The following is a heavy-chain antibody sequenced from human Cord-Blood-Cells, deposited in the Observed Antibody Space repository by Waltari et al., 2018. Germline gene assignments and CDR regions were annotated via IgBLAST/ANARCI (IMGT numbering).Heavy chain of an antibody. Sequence: VQLVQSGAEVKKPGASVKVSCKVSGYTLTELSMHWVRQAPGKGLEWMGGFDPEDGETIYAQKFQGRVTMTEDTSTDTAYMELSSLRSEDTAVYYCATGLRKNLRFLSGWGGMVHDYWGQGTLVTVSS. CDR1: GYTLTELS. D-gene: IGHD3-3*01. CDR2: FDPEDGET. CDR3: ATGLRKNLRFLSGWGGMVHDY. V-gene: IGHV1-24*01. J-gene: IGHJ4*02.